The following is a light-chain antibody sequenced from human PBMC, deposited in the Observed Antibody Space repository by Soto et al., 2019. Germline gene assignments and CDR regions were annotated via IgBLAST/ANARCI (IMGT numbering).Light chain of an antibody. V-gene: IGKV3-20*01. CDR3: QQFGSSSWT. J-gene: IGKJ1*01. CDR2: AAS. Sequence: EIVLTQSPGTLSLSPGERATLSCRVSQSISSSYLAWYQQKPGQAPRLLIYAASSRATGIPDRFSGSGSETDFTLTISRLEPEDFAVYYCQQFGSSSWTFGQGTKVEIK. CDR1: QSISSSY.